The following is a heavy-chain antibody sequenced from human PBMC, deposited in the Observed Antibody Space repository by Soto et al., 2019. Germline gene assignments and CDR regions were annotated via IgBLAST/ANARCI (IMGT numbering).Heavy chain of an antibody. Sequence: GGSLRLSCAASGFTFSSYAMHWVRQAPGKGLEYVSAISSNGGSTYYANSVKGRFTISRDNSKNTLYLQMGSLRAEDMAVYYCARAPLRKFGELFFPSYYFDYWGQGTLVTVSS. J-gene: IGHJ4*02. D-gene: IGHD3-10*01. CDR1: GFTFSSYA. CDR2: ISSNGGST. V-gene: IGHV3-64*01. CDR3: ARAPLRKFGELFFPSYYFDY.